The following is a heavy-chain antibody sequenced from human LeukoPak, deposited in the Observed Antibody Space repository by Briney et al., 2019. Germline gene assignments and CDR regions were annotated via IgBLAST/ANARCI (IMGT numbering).Heavy chain of an antibody. CDR3: ARDQSCGGDCYSGAFDI. D-gene: IGHD2-21*02. Sequence: GGSLRLSCAASGFTFSSYAMHWVRQAPGKGLEWVAVISYDGSNKYYADSVKGRFTISRDNSKNTLYLQMNSLRAEDTAVYYCARDQSCGGDCYSGAFDIWGQGTMVTVSS. J-gene: IGHJ3*02. V-gene: IGHV3-30-3*01. CDR2: ISYDGSNK. CDR1: GFTFSSYA.